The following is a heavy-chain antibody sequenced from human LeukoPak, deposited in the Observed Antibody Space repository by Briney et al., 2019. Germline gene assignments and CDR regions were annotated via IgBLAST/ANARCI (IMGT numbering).Heavy chain of an antibody. J-gene: IGHJ4*02. CDR3: ASVGRNPDIVVVPAAYYFDY. V-gene: IGHV1-69*01. CDR1: GGTFSNYA. Sequence: SVKVSCKASGGTFSNYAISWVRQAPGQGLEWMGGIIPIFGTANYAQKFQGRVTITADESTSTAYMELSSLRSEDTAVYYCASVGRNPDIVVVPAAYYFDYWGQGTLVTVSS. D-gene: IGHD2-2*01. CDR2: IIPIFGTA.